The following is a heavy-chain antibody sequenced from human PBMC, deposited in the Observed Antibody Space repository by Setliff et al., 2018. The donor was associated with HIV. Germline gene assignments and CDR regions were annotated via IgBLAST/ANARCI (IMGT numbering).Heavy chain of an antibody. V-gene: IGHV1-69*13. J-gene: IGHJ4*02. Sequence: GASVKVSYKPSGGTFNNFAISWVRQAPGQGLEWMGGIIPMFGRVNYAQKLQGRVTITADESTNTAYMELSSLRAEDTAVYFCARGVAINYYGSGTYLGHWGQGTLVTVS. D-gene: IGHD3-10*01. CDR2: IIPMFGRV. CDR1: GGTFNNFA. CDR3: ARGVAINYYGSGTYLGH.